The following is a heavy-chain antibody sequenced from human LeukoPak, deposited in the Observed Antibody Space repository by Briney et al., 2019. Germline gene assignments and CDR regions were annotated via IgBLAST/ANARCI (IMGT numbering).Heavy chain of an antibody. V-gene: IGHV3-7*01. Sequence: GGSLRLSCAASGFTFSSYWMSWVRQAPGKGLEWVANIKQDGSEKYYVDSVKGRFTISRDNAKNSLYLQMNSLRAEDTAVYYCARDREWGSYGWLIYFDYWGQGTLVTVSS. CDR2: IKQDGSEK. D-gene: IGHD3-16*02. CDR3: ARDREWGSYGWLIYFDY. J-gene: IGHJ4*02. CDR1: GFTFSSYW.